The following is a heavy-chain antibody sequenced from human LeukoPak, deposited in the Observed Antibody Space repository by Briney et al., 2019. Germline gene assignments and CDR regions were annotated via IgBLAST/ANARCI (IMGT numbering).Heavy chain of an antibody. D-gene: IGHD1-1*01. CDR1: GXTFSSYW. CDR3: ARLTPKLDY. V-gene: IGHV3-7*04. J-gene: IGHJ4*02. Sequence: PGGSLRLSCAASGXTFSSYWMSWVRQAPGKGLEWVANINQDGSQKYYVDSVKGRFTISRDNAKNSLYLQMNSLRAEDTAVYYCARLTPKLDYWGQGTLVTVSS. CDR2: INQDGSQK.